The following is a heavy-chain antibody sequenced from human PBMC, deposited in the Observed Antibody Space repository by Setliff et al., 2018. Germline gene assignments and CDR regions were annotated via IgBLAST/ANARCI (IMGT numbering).Heavy chain of an antibody. Sequence: HPGGSLRLSCAASGFSFRDSWMSWVRQAPGKGLEWVANINHDGIEKYYVDSVKGRFTVSRDNARNLLYLQMNSLRVDDTAVYYCSSYLVSWGQGALVTVSS. D-gene: IGHD2-21*01. J-gene: IGHJ4*02. CDR3: SSYLVS. V-gene: IGHV3-7*01. CDR2: INHDGIEK. CDR1: GFSFRDSW.